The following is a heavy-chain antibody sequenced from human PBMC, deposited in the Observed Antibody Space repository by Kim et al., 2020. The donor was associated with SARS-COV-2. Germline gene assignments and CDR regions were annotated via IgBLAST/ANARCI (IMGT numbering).Heavy chain of an antibody. V-gene: IGHV3-33*01. Sequence: GGSLRLSCAASGFTFSSYGMHWVRQAPGKGLEWVAVIWYDGSNKYYADSVKGRFTISRDNSKNTLYLQMNSLRAEDTAVYYCAREAYYDFWSGYYIGAYWGQGTLVTVSS. CDR2: IWYDGSNK. CDR3: AREAYYDFWSGYYIGAY. J-gene: IGHJ4*02. CDR1: GFTFSSYG. D-gene: IGHD3-3*01.